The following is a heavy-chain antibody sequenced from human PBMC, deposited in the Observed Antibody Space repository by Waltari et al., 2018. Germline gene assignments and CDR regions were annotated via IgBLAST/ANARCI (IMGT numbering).Heavy chain of an antibody. CDR1: GFPFSNYA. J-gene: IGHJ4*02. Sequence: EVQLLESGGGLVQPGGYVSLSCAASGFPFSNYAMSWVRQAPGQGGNWDSVITSSGDRTDYADSVKGRFTISRDNSKNTLYLEMNSLRAEDTAVYYCAKTSGTQQVWSLRGGCFDYWGRGTLVTVSS. V-gene: IGHV3-23*01. D-gene: IGHD3-10*01. CDR3: AKTSGTQQVWSLRGGCFDY. CDR2: ITSSGDRT.